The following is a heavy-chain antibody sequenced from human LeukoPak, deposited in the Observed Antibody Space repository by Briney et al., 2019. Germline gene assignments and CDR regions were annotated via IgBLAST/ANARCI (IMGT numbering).Heavy chain of an antibody. D-gene: IGHD4-17*01. CDR1: GYTFTGYY. V-gene: IGHV1-2*02. Sequence: ASVKVSCKASGYTFTGYYMHWVRQAPGQGLEWMGWINPNSGGTNYAQEFQGRVTMTRDTSISTAYMELSRLRSDDTAVYYCARGYYGDYWNWFDPWGQGTLVTVSS. CDR2: INPNSGGT. CDR3: ARGYYGDYWNWFDP. J-gene: IGHJ5*02.